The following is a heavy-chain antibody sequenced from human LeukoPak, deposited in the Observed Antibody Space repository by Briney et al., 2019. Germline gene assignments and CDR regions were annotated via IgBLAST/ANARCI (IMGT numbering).Heavy chain of an antibody. CDR3: ARDQDRFDP. V-gene: IGHV3-74*01. Sequence: GGSLRLSCAASGFTFSRYWMHWVRQAPGKGLVWVSRITSDGSSTTYADSVEGRFTISRDNAKNTLYLQMNSLRAEDTALYYCARDQDRFDPWGQGTLVTVSS. J-gene: IGHJ5*02. CDR2: ITSDGSST. CDR1: GFTFSRYW.